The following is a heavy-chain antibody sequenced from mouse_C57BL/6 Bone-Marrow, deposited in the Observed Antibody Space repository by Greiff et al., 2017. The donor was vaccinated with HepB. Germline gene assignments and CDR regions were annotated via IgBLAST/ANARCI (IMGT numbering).Heavy chain of an antibody. CDR3: ASGGENYYGSLAY. J-gene: IGHJ3*01. CDR2: INPYNGGT. CDR1: GYTFTDYY. V-gene: IGHV1-19*01. D-gene: IGHD1-1*01. Sequence: VQLQQSGPVLVKPGASVKMSCKASGYTFTDYYMNWVKQSHGKSLEWIGVINPYNGGTSYNQKFKGKATLTVDKSSSTAYMELNSLTSEDSAVYDCASGGENYYGSLAYWGQGTLVTVSA.